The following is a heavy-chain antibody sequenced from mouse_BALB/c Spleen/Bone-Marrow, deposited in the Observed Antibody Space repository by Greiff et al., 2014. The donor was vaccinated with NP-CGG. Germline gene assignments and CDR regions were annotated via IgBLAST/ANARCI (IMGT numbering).Heavy chain of an antibody. Sequence: VQLKESGPGLVKPSQSLSLTCTVTGYSITSDYAWNWIRQFPGNKLEWMGYISYSGSTSYNPSLKSRISITRDTSKNQFFLQLNSVTTEDTATYYGARLGLHDWYFDVWGAGTTVTVSS. D-gene: IGHD2-2*01. CDR3: ARLGLHDWYFDV. J-gene: IGHJ1*01. CDR1: GYSITSDYA. V-gene: IGHV3-2*02. CDR2: ISYSGST.